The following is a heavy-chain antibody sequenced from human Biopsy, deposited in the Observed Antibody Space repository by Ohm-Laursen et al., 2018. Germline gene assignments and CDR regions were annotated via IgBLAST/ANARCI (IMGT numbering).Heavy chain of an antibody. Sequence: GASVKVSCKASGYTFTEYYIHWVRQSPGQGLEWMGWINPNSGATNSAQKFRDRVTLTRDTSISAVYIDLRRLKSDDAAIYYCARDRMTDVFGGPTRTDVFDSWGQGTPVTVSS. D-gene: IGHD3-10*01. CDR3: ARDRMTDVFGGPTRTDVFDS. J-gene: IGHJ4*02. CDR1: GYTFTEYY. V-gene: IGHV1-2*02. CDR2: INPNSGAT.